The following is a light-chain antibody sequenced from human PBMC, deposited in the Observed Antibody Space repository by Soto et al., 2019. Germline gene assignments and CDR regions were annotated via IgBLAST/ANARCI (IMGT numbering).Light chain of an antibody. Sequence: EMVLTQSPGTLTLSPGERATLSCRASQSVSNNYLAWYQHKPGQAPRLLIYGASNRATGIPDRFSGSGSGTDFTLTISRLEPEDFAVYYCQQYGSSGTFGQATKADIK. J-gene: IGKJ1*01. V-gene: IGKV3-20*01. CDR3: QQYGSSGT. CDR2: GAS. CDR1: QSVSNNY.